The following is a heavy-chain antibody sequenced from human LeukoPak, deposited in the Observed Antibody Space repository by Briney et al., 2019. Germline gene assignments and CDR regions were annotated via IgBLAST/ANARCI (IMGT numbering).Heavy chain of an antibody. CDR2: IYYSGST. Sequence: PSETLSLTCTVSGGSISSSSYYWGWIRQPPGKELEWIGSIYYSGSTYYNPSLKSRVTISVDTSKNQFSLKLSSVTAADTAVYYCARDGLVEMATIGWGQGTLVTVSS. J-gene: IGHJ4*02. CDR1: GGSISSSSYY. CDR3: ARDGLVEMATIG. D-gene: IGHD5-24*01. V-gene: IGHV4-39*07.